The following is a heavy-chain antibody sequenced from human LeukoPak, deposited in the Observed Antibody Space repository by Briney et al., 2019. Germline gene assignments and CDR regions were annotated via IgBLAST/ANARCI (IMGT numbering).Heavy chain of an antibody. J-gene: IGHJ5*02. CDR1: GGSISSSSYY. Sequence: SETLSLTCTVSGGSISSSSYYWGWIRQPPGMGLEWIGSIYYSGSTYYNPSLKSRVTISVDTSKIQFSLKLSSVTAADTAVYYCARHYGSGSYYSNWFDPWGQGTLVTVSS. D-gene: IGHD3-10*01. V-gene: IGHV4-39*01. CDR2: IYYSGST. CDR3: ARHYGSGSYYSNWFDP.